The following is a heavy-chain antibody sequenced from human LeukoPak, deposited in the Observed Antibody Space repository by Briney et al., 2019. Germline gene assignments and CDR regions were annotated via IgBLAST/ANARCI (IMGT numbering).Heavy chain of an antibody. D-gene: IGHD6-13*01. CDR1: GGSFSGYY. J-gene: IGHJ3*02. Sequence: MPSETLSLTCAVYGGSFSGYYWSWIRQPPGKGLEWIGEINHSGSTNYNPSLKSRVTISVDTSKNQFSLKLSSVTAADTAVYYCARGPGYSSSDGAFDIWGQGTMVTVSS. V-gene: IGHV4-34*01. CDR2: INHSGST. CDR3: ARGPGYSSSDGAFDI.